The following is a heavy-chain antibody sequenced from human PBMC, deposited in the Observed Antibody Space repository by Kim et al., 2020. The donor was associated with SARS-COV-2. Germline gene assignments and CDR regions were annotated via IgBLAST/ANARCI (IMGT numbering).Heavy chain of an antibody. D-gene: IGHD2-2*01. CDR1: GGSFSGYY. J-gene: IGHJ4*02. V-gene: IGHV4-34*01. CDR3: ARIGASVVPAAIKL. CDR2: INHSGST. Sequence: SETLSLTCAVYGGSFSGYYWSWIRQPPGKGLEWIGEINHSGSTNYNPSLKSRVTISVDTSKNQFSLKLSSVTAADTAVYYCARIGASVVPAAIKLWGQGTLVTVSS.